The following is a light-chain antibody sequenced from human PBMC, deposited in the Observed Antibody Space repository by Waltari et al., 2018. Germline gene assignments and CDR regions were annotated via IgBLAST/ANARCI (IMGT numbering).Light chain of an antibody. CDR2: GAS. V-gene: IGKV1-12*01. CDR3: QQATSLPLT. J-gene: IGKJ4*01. CDR1: QATSGW. Sequence: DIQMTQSPSSVSASVADRVTITCRASQATSGWLAWYQQKPGSAPKLLIYGASSLQSGVPSRFSGSGSGTDFTLTISSLQPEDFATYYCQQATSLPLTFGGGTKVEIK.